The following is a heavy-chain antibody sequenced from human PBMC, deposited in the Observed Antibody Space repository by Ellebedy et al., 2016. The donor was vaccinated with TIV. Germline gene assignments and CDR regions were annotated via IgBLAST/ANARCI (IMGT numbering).Heavy chain of an antibody. D-gene: IGHD3-10*01. J-gene: IGHJ4*02. CDR2: ITAYNTNT. CDR1: GYTFSSYG. V-gene: IGHV1-18*04. CDR3: ASYDYSVSGSYYRLDY. Sequence: ASVKVSYKTSGYTFSSYGISWVRQAPGQGLEWMGWITAYNTNTKYAQKFQGRVAMTTDTSSNTAYMELRSLTSDDAAVYYCASYDYSVSGSYYRLDYWGQGILVTVSS.